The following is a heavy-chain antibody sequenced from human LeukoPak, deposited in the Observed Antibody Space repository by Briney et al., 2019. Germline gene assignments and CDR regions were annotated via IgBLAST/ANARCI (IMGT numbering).Heavy chain of an antibody. CDR3: AVYGSGFNP. D-gene: IGHD3-10*01. Sequence: GGSLRLSCTASGFTFGDYGMSWVRQAPGKGLEWVGFIRSKAYGGTAEYAASVKGRFTISRDNAKKSLYLQMNSLRAEDTAVYYCAVYGSGFNPWGQGTLVTVSS. CDR1: GFTFGDYG. J-gene: IGHJ5*02. V-gene: IGHV3-49*04. CDR2: IRSKAYGGTA.